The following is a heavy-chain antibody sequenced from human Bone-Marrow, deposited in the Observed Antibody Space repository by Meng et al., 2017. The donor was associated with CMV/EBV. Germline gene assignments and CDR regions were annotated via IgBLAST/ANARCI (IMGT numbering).Heavy chain of an antibody. D-gene: IGHD1-14*01. J-gene: IGHJ5*02. CDR3: ARDPSRPELSPNWFDP. V-gene: IGHV4-34*01. Sequence: GSLRLSCAVYGGSFSGYYWSWIRQPPGKGLEWIGEINHSGSTNYNPSLKSRVTISVDTSKNQFSLKLSSVTAADTAVYYCARDPSRPELSPNWFDPWGQGTRVTVSS. CDR1: GGSFSGYY. CDR2: INHSGST.